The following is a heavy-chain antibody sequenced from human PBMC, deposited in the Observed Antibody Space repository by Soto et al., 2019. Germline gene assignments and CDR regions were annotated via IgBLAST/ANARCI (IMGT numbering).Heavy chain of an antibody. J-gene: IGHJ2*01. CDR2: INHSGST. Sequence: PSDTLSLTCAVYGGSFSGYYWSWIRQPPGKGLEWIVEINHSGSTNYNPSLKSRVTISVDTSKNQFSLKLSSVTAADTAVYYCARGMILKRRVDWYFDXWGRGTLVTVSX. D-gene: IGHD2-8*01. CDR1: GGSFSGYY. CDR3: ARGMILKRRVDWYFDX. V-gene: IGHV4-34*01.